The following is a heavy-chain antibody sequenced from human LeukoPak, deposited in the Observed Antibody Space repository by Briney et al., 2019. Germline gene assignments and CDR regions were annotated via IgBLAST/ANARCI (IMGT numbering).Heavy chain of an antibody. V-gene: IGHV3-23*01. CDR3: AKTAESYDSSGYWFYFDY. CDR1: GFTFSSYA. D-gene: IGHD3-22*01. CDR2: ISGSGGST. J-gene: IGHJ4*02. Sequence: GGSLRLSCAASGFTFSSYAMSWVRQAPGKGLEWGSAISGSGGSTYYADSVKGRFTISRDNSKNTLYLQMDSLRAEDTAVYYCAKTAESYDSSGYWFYFDYWGQGTLLTVSS.